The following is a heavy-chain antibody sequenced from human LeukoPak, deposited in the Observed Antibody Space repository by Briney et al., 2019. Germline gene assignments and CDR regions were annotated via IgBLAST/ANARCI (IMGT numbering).Heavy chain of an antibody. CDR1: GDSIISSTYY. Sequence: SETLSLTCSVSGDSIISSTYYWGWIRQPPGKGLEWIGSVYYSGTTYSHPSLKSRVTITIDTSENQFSLNLSSVTAADTAVYYCARWGSITTARFDYWGQGTLVTVSS. V-gene: IGHV4-39*07. CDR3: ARWGSITTARFDY. D-gene: IGHD3-16*01. CDR2: VYYSGTT. J-gene: IGHJ4*02.